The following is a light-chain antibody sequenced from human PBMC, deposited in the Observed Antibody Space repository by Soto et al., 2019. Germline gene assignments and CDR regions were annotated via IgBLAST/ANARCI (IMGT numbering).Light chain of an antibody. CDR2: DVT. CDR3: SSYTSSSTLVV. CDR1: SSDVGGYMY. V-gene: IGLV2-14*01. J-gene: IGLJ2*01. Sequence: QSALTQPASVSGSPGQSITISCTGTSSDVGGYMYVSWYQQYPGKAPKLMIYDVTNRSSGVSNRFSGSKSGNTASLTISGLQAEDEGDYYCSSYTSSSTLVVFGGGTKLTVL.